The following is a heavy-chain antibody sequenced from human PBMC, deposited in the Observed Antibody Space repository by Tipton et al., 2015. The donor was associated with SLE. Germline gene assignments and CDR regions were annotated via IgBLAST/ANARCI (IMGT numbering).Heavy chain of an antibody. CDR2: IRNKAYGGTT. Sequence: SLRLSCATSGFNFGEHAMSWVRQAPGKGLEWVRFIRNKAYGGTTEYAASVKGRFTISRDDSKGVVYLQMDGLKTEDTAIYYCTRVGFWSGYNLDFWGQGTLVSVSA. CDR1: GFNFGEHA. D-gene: IGHD3-3*01. J-gene: IGHJ4*02. V-gene: IGHV3-49*04. CDR3: TRVGFWSGYNLDF.